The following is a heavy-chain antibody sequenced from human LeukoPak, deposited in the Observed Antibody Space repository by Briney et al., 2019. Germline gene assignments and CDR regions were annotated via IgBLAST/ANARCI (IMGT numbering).Heavy chain of an antibody. CDR1: GGSISSSGYY. CDR2: MYYSGTT. Sequence: MSSETLSLTCTVSGGSISSSGYYWGWIRQPPGKGLEWIGSMYYSGTTYYNPSLKSQVTISVDTSKNQFSLKLSSVTAADTAVYYCARLRDYYYNYMDVWGKGTTVTVSS. V-gene: IGHV4-39*07. CDR3: ARLRDYYYNYMDV. J-gene: IGHJ6*03.